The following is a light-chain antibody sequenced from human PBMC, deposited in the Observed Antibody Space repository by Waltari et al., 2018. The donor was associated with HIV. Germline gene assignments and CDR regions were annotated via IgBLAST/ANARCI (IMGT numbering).Light chain of an antibody. CDR2: EDS. Sequence: SYELTQPPSVSVSPGQAARITCPGDALPNKYAYWYQQKSGHAPVLVIYEDSERPSGIPERFSGSSSGTMATLTISGAQVEDEADYYWYSTDSSGYPLVGGGTKLTVL. V-gene: IGLV3-10*01. CDR1: ALPNKY. CDR3: YSTDSSGYPL. J-gene: IGLJ2*01.